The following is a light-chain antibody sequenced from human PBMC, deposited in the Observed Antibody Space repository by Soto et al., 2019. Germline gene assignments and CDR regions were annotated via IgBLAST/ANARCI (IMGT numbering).Light chain of an antibody. V-gene: IGLV2-14*01. Sequence: QSVLTQPASVSGSPGQSITISCTGTSSDGGRYNYVSWYRQHPGTAPKLIISDVNSRPSGISNRFSGSKSGNTASLTISGLQAEDEAYYYCSSYTSDITQVFGGGTKATVL. CDR3: SSYTSDITQV. CDR2: DVN. J-gene: IGLJ3*02. CDR1: SSDGGRYNY.